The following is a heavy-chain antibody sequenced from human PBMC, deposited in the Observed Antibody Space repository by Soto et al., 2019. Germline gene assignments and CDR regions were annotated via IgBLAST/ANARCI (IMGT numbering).Heavy chain of an antibody. V-gene: IGHV1-69*13. CDR3: AREANIVVVPAAISYFDY. CDR1: GGTFSSYA. Sequence: ASVNVSCKASGGTFSSYAISWVRQAPGQGLEWMGGIIPIFGTANYAQKFQGRVTITADESTSTAYMELSSLRSEDTAVYYCAREANIVVVPAAISYFDYWGQGTLVTVSS. CDR2: IIPIFGTA. J-gene: IGHJ4*02. D-gene: IGHD2-2*01.